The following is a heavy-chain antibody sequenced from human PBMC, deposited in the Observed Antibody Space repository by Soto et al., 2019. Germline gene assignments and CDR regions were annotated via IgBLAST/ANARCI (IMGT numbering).Heavy chain of an antibody. Sequence: SETLSLTCTVSRASIYTYSWTWIRQPAGKGLQWIGHIYSSGSANYSPSLKSRVSMSVDSSKNQISLKLTSGTAADTAVYYCATIVGAHDDCGQGPRVTVYS. CDR3: ATIVGAHDD. V-gene: IGHV4-4*07. D-gene: IGHD1-26*01. CDR1: RASIYTYS. CDR2: IYSSGSA. J-gene: IGHJ4*02.